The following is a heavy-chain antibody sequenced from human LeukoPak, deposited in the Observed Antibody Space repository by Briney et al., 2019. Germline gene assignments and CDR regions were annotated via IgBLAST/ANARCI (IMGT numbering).Heavy chain of an antibody. CDR2: IYYSGST. V-gene: IGHV4-31*03. Sequence: SQTLSLTCTVSGGSISSGGYYWSWIRQHPGKGLEWIGYIYYSGSTYYNPSLKSRVTISVDTSKNQFSLKLSSVTAADTAVYYCARLSPYFDGRAFDFWGQGTMVAVSS. CDR3: ARLSPYFDGRAFDF. J-gene: IGHJ3*01. CDR1: GGSISSGGYY. D-gene: IGHD3-9*01.